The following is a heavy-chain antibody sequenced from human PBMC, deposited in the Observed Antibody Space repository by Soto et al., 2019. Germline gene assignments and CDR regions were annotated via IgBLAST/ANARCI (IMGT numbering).Heavy chain of an antibody. CDR2: IYYSGST. CDR3: ARAGRYYYDSSGYLKGHYYYYGMDV. V-gene: IGHV4-31*03. J-gene: IGHJ6*02. CDR1: GGSISSGGYY. Sequence: SETLSLTCTVSGGSISSGGYYWRWIRQHPGKGLEWIGYIYYSGSTNYNPSLKSRVTISVDTSKNQFSLKLSSVTAADTAVYCCARAGRYYYDSSGYLKGHYYYYGMDVWGQGTTVTVSS. D-gene: IGHD3-22*01.